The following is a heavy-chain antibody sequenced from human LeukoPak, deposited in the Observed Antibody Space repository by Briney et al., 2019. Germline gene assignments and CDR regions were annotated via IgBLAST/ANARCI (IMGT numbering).Heavy chain of an antibody. V-gene: IGHV3-23*01. CDR2: ISGSGGST. Sequence: PGGSPRLSCAASGFTFSSYAMSWVRQAPGKGLEWVSAISGSGGSTYYADSVKGRFTISRDNSKNTLYLQMNSLRAEDTAVYYCAKDRGSSWTGYFDYWGQGTLVTVSS. CDR3: AKDRGSSWTGYFDY. CDR1: GFTFSSYA. J-gene: IGHJ4*02. D-gene: IGHD6-13*01.